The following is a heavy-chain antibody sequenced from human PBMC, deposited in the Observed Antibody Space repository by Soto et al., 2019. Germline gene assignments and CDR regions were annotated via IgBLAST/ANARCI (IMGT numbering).Heavy chain of an antibody. D-gene: IGHD1-7*01. Sequence: SETLSLTCTVSGGSISSYYWSWIRQPPGKGLEWIGYIYYSGSTNYNPSLKSRVTISVDTSKNQFSLKLSSVTAADTAVYYCARVHQPGMTGTTLDWHFAYYYYYMDVWGKGTTVTVSS. CDR3: ARVHQPGMTGTTLDWHFAYYYYYMDV. V-gene: IGHV4-59*08. J-gene: IGHJ6*03. CDR1: GGSISSYY. CDR2: IYYSGST.